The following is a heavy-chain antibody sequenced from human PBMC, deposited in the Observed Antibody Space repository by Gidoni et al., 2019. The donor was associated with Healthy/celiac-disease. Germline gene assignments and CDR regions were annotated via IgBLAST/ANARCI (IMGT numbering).Heavy chain of an antibody. V-gene: IGHV1-46*01. J-gene: IGHJ5*02. Sequence: QVQLVQSGAEVKTPGASVKVSCKASGYTFTNYYMPWVRQAPGKGLEWMGIINPSGGSTSYAQKFQGRVTMTRDTSTSTVYMELSSLKSEDTAVYYCARELEQLVRRDWFDPWGQGTLVTVSS. CDR3: ARELEQLVRRDWFDP. D-gene: IGHD6-6*01. CDR2: INPSGGST. CDR1: GYTFTNYY.